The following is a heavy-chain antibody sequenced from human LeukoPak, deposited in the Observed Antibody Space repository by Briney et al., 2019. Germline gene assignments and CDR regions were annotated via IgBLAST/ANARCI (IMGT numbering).Heavy chain of an antibody. CDR1: GGSISSYY. Sequence: SETLSLTCTVSGGSISSYYWSWIRQPAGKGLEWIGRIYTSGSTNYNPSLKSRVTMSVDTSKNQFSLKLSSVTAADTAVYYCASQYYDFWSGSFYFDYWGQGTLVTVSS. CDR3: ASQYYDFWSGSFYFDY. D-gene: IGHD3-3*01. CDR2: IYTSGST. J-gene: IGHJ4*02. V-gene: IGHV4-4*07.